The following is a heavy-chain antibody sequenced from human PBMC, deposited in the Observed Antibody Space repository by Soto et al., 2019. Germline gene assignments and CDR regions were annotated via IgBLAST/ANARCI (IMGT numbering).Heavy chain of an antibody. CDR2: IVVGSGNT. D-gene: IGHD6-13*01. J-gene: IGHJ6*02. Sequence: SVKVSCKASGFTFTSSSVQWVRQARGQRLECIGWIVVGSGNTNYAQKFQERVTITRDMSTSTAYMELSSLRSEDTAVYYCAAASPPRIAAAGTGYYYDYGMDVWGQGTTVTVSS. V-gene: IGHV1-58*01. CDR1: GFTFTSSS. CDR3: AAASPPRIAAAGTGYYYDYGMDV.